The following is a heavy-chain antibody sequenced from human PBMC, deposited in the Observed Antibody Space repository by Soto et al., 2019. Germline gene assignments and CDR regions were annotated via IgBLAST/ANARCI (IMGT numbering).Heavy chain of an antibody. CDR2: INANNGNT. V-gene: IGHV1-18*04. J-gene: IGHJ6*02. CDR1: GYTFTVHY. D-gene: IGHD3-16*02. Sequence: ASVNVSCKAAGYTFTVHYIHWVRQAPGQGLEWMGWINANNGNTNYAQKLQGRVTMTTDTSTSTAYMELRSLRSDDTAVYYCARAHIMITFGGVIASYYYYGMDVWGQGTTVTSP. CDR3: ARAHIMITFGGVIASYYYYGMDV.